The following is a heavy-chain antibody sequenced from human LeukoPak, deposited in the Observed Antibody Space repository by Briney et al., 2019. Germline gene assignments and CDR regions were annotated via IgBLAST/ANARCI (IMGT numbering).Heavy chain of an antibody. J-gene: IGHJ4*02. D-gene: IGHD6-19*01. CDR2: IRYDGSNK. V-gene: IGHV3-30*02. CDR3: ARAHSWWIAVAGLGLIDY. CDR1: GFTFSNYG. Sequence: GGSLRLSCAASGFTFSNYGMHWVRQAPGKGLEWVAFIRYDGSNKYYADSVKGRFTTSRDNAKNSLYLQMNSLRAEDTAVYYCARAHSWWIAVAGLGLIDYWGQGTLVTVSS.